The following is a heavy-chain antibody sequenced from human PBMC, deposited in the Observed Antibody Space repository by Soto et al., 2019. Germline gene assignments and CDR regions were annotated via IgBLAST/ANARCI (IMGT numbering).Heavy chain of an antibody. D-gene: IGHD6-6*01. Sequence: EVQLVESGGGLVQRGGSLRLSCAASGFTFSSFEMNWVRQAPGKGLEWVSKIGSSGSTIWYADSVKGRFTISRDNAKNSLYLQMNSLRGEDTAVYYCARATYSSSYYFDSWGQGTLVTVSS. CDR2: IGSSGSTI. V-gene: IGHV3-48*03. CDR3: ARATYSSSYYFDS. J-gene: IGHJ4*02. CDR1: GFTFSSFE.